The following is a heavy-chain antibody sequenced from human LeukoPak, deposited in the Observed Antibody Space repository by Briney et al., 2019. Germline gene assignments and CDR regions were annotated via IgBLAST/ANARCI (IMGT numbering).Heavy chain of an antibody. J-gene: IGHJ3*02. Sequence: GRSLRLSCAASGFTFSSYAMHWVRQAPGKGLEWVAVISYDGSNKYYADSVKGRFTISRDNSKNTLYLQMNSLRAEDTAVYYCARVHQTTMIVDRGAFDIWGQGTMVTVSS. CDR3: ARVHQTTMIVDRGAFDI. CDR1: GFTFSSYA. CDR2: ISYDGSNK. V-gene: IGHV3-30*04. D-gene: IGHD3-22*01.